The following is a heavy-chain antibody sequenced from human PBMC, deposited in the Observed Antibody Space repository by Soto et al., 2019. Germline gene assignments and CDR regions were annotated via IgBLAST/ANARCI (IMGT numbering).Heavy chain of an antibody. J-gene: IGHJ4*02. CDR3: ARLARLADY. CDR2: ISGSSSDT. Sequence: QVQLVESGGGLVKPGGSLRLSGEASGFTFSDNYMNWIRKSPGKGLEWVSYISGSSSDTNYADSVKGRFTISRDNAKNSLYLEMNSLRDEDTAVYYCARLARLADYWGQGTLVTVSS. CDR1: GFTFSDNY. D-gene: IGHD5-12*01. V-gene: IGHV3-11*05.